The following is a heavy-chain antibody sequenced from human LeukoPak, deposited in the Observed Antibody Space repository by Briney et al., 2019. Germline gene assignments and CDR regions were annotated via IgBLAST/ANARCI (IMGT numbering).Heavy chain of an antibody. CDR2: INPSGGST. V-gene: IGHV1-46*01. CDR1: GYTFTSYY. Sequence: GASVKVSCKASGYTFTSYYMHWVRQAPGQGLEWMGIINPSGGSTSYAQKFQGRVTITADKSTSTAYMELSSLRSEDTAVYYCASEYYDSSGYYYFDYWGQGTLVTVSS. J-gene: IGHJ4*02. D-gene: IGHD3-22*01. CDR3: ASEYYDSSGYYYFDY.